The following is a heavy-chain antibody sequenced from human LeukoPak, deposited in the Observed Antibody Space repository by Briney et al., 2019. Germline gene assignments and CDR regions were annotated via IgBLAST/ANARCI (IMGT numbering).Heavy chain of an antibody. D-gene: IGHD6-19*01. CDR3: ASVVEQWLVLDAFDI. V-gene: IGHV1-2*06. CDR2: INPNSGGT. J-gene: IGHJ3*02. CDR1: GYTFTCYY. Sequence: ASVKVSCKASGYTFTCYYMHWVRQAPGQGLEWMGRINPNSGGTNYAQKFQGRVTMTRDTSISTAYMELSRLRSDDTAVYYCASVVEQWLVLDAFDIWGQGTMVTVSS.